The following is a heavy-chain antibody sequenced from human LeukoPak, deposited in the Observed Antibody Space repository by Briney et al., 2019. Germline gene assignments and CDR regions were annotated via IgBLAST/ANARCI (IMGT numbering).Heavy chain of an antibody. Sequence: MPSETLSLTCTVSGGSISSYYWSWIRQPPGKGLEWIGYIYYSGSTNYNPSLKSRVTISVDTSKNQFSLKLSSATAADTAVYYCASWKRYGSGSYYPTYYFDYWGQGTLVTVSS. CDR2: IYYSGST. CDR1: GGSISSYY. J-gene: IGHJ4*02. V-gene: IGHV4-59*01. D-gene: IGHD3-10*01. CDR3: ASWKRYGSGSYYPTYYFDY.